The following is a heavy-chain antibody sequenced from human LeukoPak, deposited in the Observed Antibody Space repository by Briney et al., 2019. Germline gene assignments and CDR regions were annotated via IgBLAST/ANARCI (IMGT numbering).Heavy chain of an antibody. V-gene: IGHV3-23*01. D-gene: IGHD4/OR15-4a*01. CDR2: ISGSSDRT. Sequence: GGSLRLSCAASRFTFSSYAMSWVRQAPGKGLEWVSSISGSSDRTFYADSVKGRFTISRDNSKNTLFLQMNTLRAEDTAVYYCARRAGAYSHPYDYWGQGTLVTVSS. J-gene: IGHJ4*02. CDR1: RFTFSSYA. CDR3: ARRAGAYSHPYDY.